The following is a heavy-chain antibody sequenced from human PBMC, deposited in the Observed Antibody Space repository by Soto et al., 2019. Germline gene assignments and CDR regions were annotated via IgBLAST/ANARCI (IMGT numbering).Heavy chain of an antibody. Sequence: QVQLVQSGAEEKKPGASVKVSCKASGYTFTSYAMHWVRQAPGQRLEWMGWINAGNGNTKYSQKFQGRVTITRDTSASTAYMELSSLRSEDTGVYYCAGSTAWSYYYGMDVWGQGTTVTVSS. J-gene: IGHJ6*02. CDR1: GYTFTSYA. CDR2: INAGNGNT. CDR3: AGSTAWSYYYGMDV. V-gene: IGHV1-3*05. D-gene: IGHD3-3*01.